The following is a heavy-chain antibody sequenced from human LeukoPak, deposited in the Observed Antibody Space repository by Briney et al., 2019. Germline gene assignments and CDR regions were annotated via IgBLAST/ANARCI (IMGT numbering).Heavy chain of an antibody. CDR3: ARERLRVPDY. D-gene: IGHD4-17*01. CDR2: ISSSSSYI. J-gene: IGHJ4*02. CDR1: GFTVSSNY. V-gene: IGHV3-21*01. Sequence: PGGSLRLSCAASGFTVSSNYMSWVRQAPGKGLEWVSSISSSSSYIYYADSVKGRFTISRDNAKNSLYLQMNSLRAEDTAVYYCARERLRVPDYWGQGTLVTVSS.